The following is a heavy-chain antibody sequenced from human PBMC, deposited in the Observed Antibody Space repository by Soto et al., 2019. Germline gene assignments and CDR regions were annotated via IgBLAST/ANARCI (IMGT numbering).Heavy chain of an antibody. Sequence: QVQLVQSGAEVKKPGASVKVSCKASGYTFTSYGISWVRQAPGQGLEWMGWISAYNGNTNYAQKLQGRVTMTTDTTTSTAYMELRSLRSDDTAVYYCAGDVGTAMVYYYYYYMDVWGKGTTVTVSS. D-gene: IGHD5-18*01. CDR1: GYTFTSYG. CDR3: AGDVGTAMVYYYYYYMDV. V-gene: IGHV1-18*01. CDR2: ISAYNGNT. J-gene: IGHJ6*03.